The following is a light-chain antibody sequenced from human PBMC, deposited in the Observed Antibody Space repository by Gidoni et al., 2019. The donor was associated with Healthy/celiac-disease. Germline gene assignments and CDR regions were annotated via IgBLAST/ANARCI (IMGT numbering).Light chain of an antibody. CDR1: KLGDKY. Sequence: SYELTQPPSVSVSPGQTASITCSGDKLGDKYACWYQQKPGQSTVLVLYQDSKRPSGIPERFSGSNSGNTATLTISGTQAMDEADYYCQAWDSSTVVFGGGTKLTVL. V-gene: IGLV3-1*01. J-gene: IGLJ2*01. CDR3: QAWDSSTVV. CDR2: QDS.